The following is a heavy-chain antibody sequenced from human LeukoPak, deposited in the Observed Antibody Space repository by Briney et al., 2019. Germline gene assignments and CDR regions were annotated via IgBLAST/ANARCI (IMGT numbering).Heavy chain of an antibody. Sequence: GGSLRLSCAASGFTFSSYWMHWVRQASGKGLVWVSRISSDGSRISYADSVKGRFTISRDDAKKTLDLQMNSLRAEDTAVYFCVRDNGRNGFDIWGQGTMVTVSS. V-gene: IGHV3-74*01. CDR1: GFTFSSYW. CDR3: VRDNGRNGFDI. J-gene: IGHJ3*02. CDR2: ISSDGSRI.